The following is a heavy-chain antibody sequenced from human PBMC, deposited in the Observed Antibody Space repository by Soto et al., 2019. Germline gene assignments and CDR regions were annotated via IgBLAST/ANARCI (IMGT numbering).Heavy chain of an antibody. J-gene: IGHJ4*02. Sequence: PGGSLRLSCAASGFTFSSYSMNWVRQAPGKGLEWVSYISSSSSTIYYADSVKGRFTISRDNAKNSLYLQMNSLRAEDTAVYYCARSADIVVVPAAMDVVDYWGQGTLVTVSS. D-gene: IGHD2-2*01. V-gene: IGHV3-48*01. CDR2: ISSSSSTI. CDR3: ARSADIVVVPAAMDVVDY. CDR1: GFTFSSYS.